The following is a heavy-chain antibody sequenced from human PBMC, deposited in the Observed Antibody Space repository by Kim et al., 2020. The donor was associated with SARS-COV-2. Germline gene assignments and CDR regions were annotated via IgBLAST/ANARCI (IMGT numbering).Heavy chain of an antibody. CDR2: IKSKTDGGTT. CDR1: GFTFSNAW. J-gene: IGHJ4*02. CDR3: TTSGVAAAGRGAFDY. Sequence: GGSLRLSCAASGFTFSNAWMSWVRQAPGKGLEWVGRIKSKTDGGTTDYAAPVKGRFTISRDDSKNTLYLQMNSLKTEDTAVYYCTTSGVAAAGRGAFDYWGQGTLVTVSS. D-gene: IGHD6-13*01. V-gene: IGHV3-15*01.